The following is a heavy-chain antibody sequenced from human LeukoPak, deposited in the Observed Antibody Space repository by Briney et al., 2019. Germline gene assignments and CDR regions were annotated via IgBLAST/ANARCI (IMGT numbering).Heavy chain of an antibody. Sequence: GGSLRLSCAASRFTFSSYGMHWVRQAPGKGLEWVAFIRYDGSSKYYADSVKGRFTISRDNSKNTLYLQMNSLRAEDTAVYYCAKDKGSGSYYIGRDSYYFDYWGQGTLVTVSS. CDR3: AKDKGSGSYYIGRDSYYFDY. CDR2: IRYDGSSK. D-gene: IGHD3-10*01. CDR1: RFTFSSYG. V-gene: IGHV3-30*02. J-gene: IGHJ4*02.